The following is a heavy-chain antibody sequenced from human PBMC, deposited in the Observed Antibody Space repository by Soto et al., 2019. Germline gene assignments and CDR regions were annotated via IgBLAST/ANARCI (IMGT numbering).Heavy chain of an antibody. J-gene: IGHJ6*02. CDR1: GFTFSSYD. CDR3: ARGYRGYDEDYCYGMDV. V-gene: IGHV3-13*01. Sequence: PGGSLRLSCAASGFTFSSYDMHWACQVTGKGLEWVSAIGTAGDTYYPGSVKGRFTISRENAKNSLYLQMNSLRAGDTAVYYCARGYRGYDEDYCYGMDVWGQGTTDTVSS. D-gene: IGHD5-12*01. CDR2: IGTAGDT.